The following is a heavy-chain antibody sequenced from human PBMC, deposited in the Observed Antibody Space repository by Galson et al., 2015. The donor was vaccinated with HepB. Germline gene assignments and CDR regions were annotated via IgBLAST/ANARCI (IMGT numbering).Heavy chain of an antibody. CDR2: IWSDANNK. CDR3: ARNLEDWEPTLDY. D-gene: IGHD3-3*01. J-gene: IGHJ4*02. V-gene: IGHV3-33*01. CDR1: GFTFSSYA. Sequence: SLRLSCAASGFTFSSYAMHWVRQAPGKGLEWVAVIWSDANNKYYADSVKGRFTISRDNSKNTLYLQMNSLRGEDTAMYYYARNLEDWEPTLDYWGQGTLVTGSS.